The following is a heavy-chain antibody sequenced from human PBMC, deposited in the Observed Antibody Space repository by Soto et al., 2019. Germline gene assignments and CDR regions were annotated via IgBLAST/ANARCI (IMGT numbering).Heavy chain of an antibody. Sequence: PVGSLRLSCAASGFTFSSYSMNWFRQAPGKGLEWVSYISSSSSTIYYADSVKGRFTISRDDAKNSLYLQMNSLRDEDTAVYYCARVDAYYDILTGYYIDAFDIWGHGTMVTVSS. D-gene: IGHD3-9*01. CDR3: ARVDAYYDILTGYYIDAFDI. CDR1: GFTFSSYS. V-gene: IGHV3-48*02. CDR2: ISSSSSTI. J-gene: IGHJ3*02.